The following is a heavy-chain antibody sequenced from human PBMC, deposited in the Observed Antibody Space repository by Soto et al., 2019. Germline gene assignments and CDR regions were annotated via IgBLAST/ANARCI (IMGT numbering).Heavy chain of an antibody. D-gene: IGHD5-18*01. Sequence: QVQLVQSGAEVKKPGSSVKVSCKASGGTFSSYAISWVRQAPGQGLEWMGGIIPIFGTANYAQKFQGRVTXXAXEXXSTAYMELSSLRSEDTAVYYCARVTARYGYYGMDVWGQGTTVTVSS. CDR2: IIPIFGTA. J-gene: IGHJ6*02. CDR1: GGTFSSYA. V-gene: IGHV1-69*12. CDR3: ARVTARYGYYGMDV.